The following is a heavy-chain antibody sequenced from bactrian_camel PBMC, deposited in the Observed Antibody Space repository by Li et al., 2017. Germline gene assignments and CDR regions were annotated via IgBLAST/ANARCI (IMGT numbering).Heavy chain of an antibody. D-gene: IGHD2*01. J-gene: IGHJ6*01. V-gene: IGHV3S6*01. CDR2: IDSDGKVS. CDR1: GSSYC. Sequence: QLVESGGGAVETGGSLRLSCEWSGSSYCLGWFRQGPGGEREGVAGIDSDGKVSYADSVKGRFTISKDNAKKTLYLQMNGLKPADTGMYYCAARGPYCYTKLSVRDFTYWGQGTQVTVS. CDR3: AARGPYCYTKLSVRDFTY.